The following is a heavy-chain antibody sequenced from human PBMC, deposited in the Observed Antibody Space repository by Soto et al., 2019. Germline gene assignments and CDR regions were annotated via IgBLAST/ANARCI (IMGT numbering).Heavy chain of an antibody. CDR3: AKAHSLTTAFDY. V-gene: IGHV3-9*01. J-gene: IGHJ4*02. D-gene: IGHD3-22*01. CDR1: GFTFDDYA. CDR2: ISWNSGSI. Sequence: GGSLRLSCAASGFTFDDYAMHWVRQAPGKGLEWVSGISWNSGSIGYADSVKGRFTISRDNAKNSLYLQMNSLRAEDTALYYCAKAHSLTTAFDYWGQGTLVTVSS.